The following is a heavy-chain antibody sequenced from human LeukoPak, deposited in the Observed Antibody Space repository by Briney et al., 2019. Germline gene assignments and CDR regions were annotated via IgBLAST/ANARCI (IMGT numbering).Heavy chain of an antibody. CDR3: ARVGGYYDSSGYYYNAFDI. CDR2: INSGGSST. V-gene: IGHV3-74*01. D-gene: IGHD3-22*01. J-gene: IGHJ3*02. CDR1: GFTSTSYW. Sequence: GGSLRLSCAASGFTSTSYWMHWVRHAPGQGLVWVARINSGGSSTSYADSVKSRFTISRDNAKNTLYLQMNSLRAEDTAVYYCARVGGYYDSSGYYYNAFDIWGQGTMVTVSS.